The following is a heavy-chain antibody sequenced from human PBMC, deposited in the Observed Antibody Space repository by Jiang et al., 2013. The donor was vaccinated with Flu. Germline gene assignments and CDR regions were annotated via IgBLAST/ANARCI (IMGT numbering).Heavy chain of an antibody. Sequence: GPGLVKPSETLSLTCAVSGDSISSSSCYRGWIRQPPGKGLEWIASIYSGSTYYNPSLKSRVTMSVDTSKNQFSLNLRSVTAADTAVYYCARQWDDTGNYYARAHFD. CDR2: IYSGST. D-gene: IGHD1-26*01. CDR3: ARQWDDTGNYYARAHFD. CDR1: GDSISSSSCY. V-gene: IGHV4-39*01. J-gene: IGHJ4*01.